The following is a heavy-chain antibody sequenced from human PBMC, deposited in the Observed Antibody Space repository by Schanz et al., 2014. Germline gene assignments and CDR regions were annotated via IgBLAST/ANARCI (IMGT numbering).Heavy chain of an antibody. CDR1: GFTASSHS. D-gene: IGHD5-18*01. CDR3: VRVSFADPRLYRGMDRDIDY. CDR2: ISGSSRTI. V-gene: IGHV3-48*01. Sequence: EVQLLESGGGLVKPGGSLRLSCGVSGFTASSHSMNWVRQAPGKGLEWVSYISGSSRTIYYADSMKGRFTVSRDNAENALYLQMNSLRAEDTAVYYCVRVSFADPRLYRGMDRDIDYWGQGTLVTVSS. J-gene: IGHJ4*02.